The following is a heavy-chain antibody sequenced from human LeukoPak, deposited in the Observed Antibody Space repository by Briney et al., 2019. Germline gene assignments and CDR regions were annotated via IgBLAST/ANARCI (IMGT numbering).Heavy chain of an antibody. V-gene: IGHV1-2*02. CDR1: GYTFTGYY. CDR3: ARDVYYGGTKSFDY. CDR2: INPNSGGT. D-gene: IGHD4-23*01. J-gene: IGHJ4*02. Sequence: ASVKVSCKASGYTFTGYYMHWVRQAPGQGLEWMGWINPNSGGTNYAQKFQGRVTMTRDTSISTAYMELSRLRSDDTAVYYCARDVYYGGTKSFDYWGQGTLVTVSS.